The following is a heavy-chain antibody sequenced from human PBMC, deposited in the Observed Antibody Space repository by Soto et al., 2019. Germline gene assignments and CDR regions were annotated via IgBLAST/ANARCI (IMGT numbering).Heavy chain of an antibody. CDR1: GYTFTGYY. J-gene: IGHJ6*02. D-gene: IGHD3-10*01. Sequence: RASVKVSCKASGYTFTGYYMHWVRQAPGQGLEWMGWINPNSGGTNYAQKFQGWVTMTRDTSISTAYMELSRLRSDDTAVYYCSRDRVVGVAGSYYGMDVWGQGTTVTVSS. CDR2: INPNSGGT. V-gene: IGHV1-2*04. CDR3: SRDRVVGVAGSYYGMDV.